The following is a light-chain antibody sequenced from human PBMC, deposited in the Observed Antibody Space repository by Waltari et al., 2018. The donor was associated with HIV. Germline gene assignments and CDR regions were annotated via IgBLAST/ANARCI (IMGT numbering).Light chain of an antibody. CDR3: LLYYSGARV. CDR2: DTR. J-gene: IGLJ2*01. V-gene: IGLV7-46*01. Sequence: QAVVTQEPSLTVSPGGTVTLTCASSTGTVTDGHYPYWFQQRSGQGPRTLIYDTRHRHTWTPARFSASLLGGKAALTLSGAQPDDEADYYCLLYYSGARVFGGGTKLTV. CDR1: TGTVTDGHY.